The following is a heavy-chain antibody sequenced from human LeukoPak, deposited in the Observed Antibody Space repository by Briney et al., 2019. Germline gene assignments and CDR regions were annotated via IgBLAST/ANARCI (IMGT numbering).Heavy chain of an antibody. V-gene: IGHV1-24*01. CDR1: GYILSELS. CDR3: ATDDPETYYDILAR. D-gene: IGHD3-9*01. J-gene: IGHJ3*01. CDR2: SDPDNGET. Sequence: GASVKVSCKVSGYILSELSMHWVRQAPGKGLEWMGGSDPDNGETIYAQKFEGRVTMTEDTSTDTAYMELSSLRFEDTAVYYCATDDPETYYDILARWGQGTMVTVSS.